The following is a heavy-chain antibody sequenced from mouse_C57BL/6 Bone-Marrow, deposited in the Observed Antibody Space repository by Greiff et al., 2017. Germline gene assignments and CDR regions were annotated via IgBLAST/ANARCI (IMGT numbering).Heavy chain of an antibody. CDR2: IHPSDSDT. D-gene: IGHD3-1*01. Sequence: QVQLQQPGAELVKPGASVKVSCKASGYTFTSYWMHWVKQRPGQGLEWIGRIHPSDSDTNYNQKFKGKATLTVDKSSSTAYMQLSSLTSEDSAVYCCAIGAQLRLPYYAMDYWGQGTSVTVSS. V-gene: IGHV1-74*01. CDR3: AIGAQLRLPYYAMDY. J-gene: IGHJ4*01. CDR1: GYTFTSYW.